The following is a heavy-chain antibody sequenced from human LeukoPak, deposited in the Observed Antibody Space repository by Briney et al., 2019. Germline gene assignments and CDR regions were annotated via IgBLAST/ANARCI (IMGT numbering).Heavy chain of an antibody. CDR1: GCSISSHY. J-gene: IGHJ4*02. V-gene: IGHV4-59*11. CDR2: IYYSGST. Sequence: SETLSLTCTVAGCSISSHYGSWLRQPPGKGLEWFGYIYYSGSTNYNPSLKSRVTISVDTSKNQFSLKLSSVTAADTAVYYCASLTTGTTSSYYFDYWGQGTLVTVSS. D-gene: IGHD1-1*01. CDR3: ASLTTGTTSSYYFDY.